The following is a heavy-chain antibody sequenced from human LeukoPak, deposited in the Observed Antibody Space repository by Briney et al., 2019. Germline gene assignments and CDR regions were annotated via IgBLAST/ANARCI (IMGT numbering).Heavy chain of an antibody. V-gene: IGHV4-34*01. CDR3: ATYSTGFDI. CDR2: INHSGST. D-gene: IGHD6-19*01. CDR1: GGSFSGYY. J-gene: IGHJ3*02. Sequence: KSSETLSLTCAVYGGSFSGYYWSWIRQPPGKGLEWIGEINHSGSTNYNPSLKSRVTISVDTSKNQFSLKLSSVTAADTAVYYCATYSTGFDIWGQGTVVTVSS.